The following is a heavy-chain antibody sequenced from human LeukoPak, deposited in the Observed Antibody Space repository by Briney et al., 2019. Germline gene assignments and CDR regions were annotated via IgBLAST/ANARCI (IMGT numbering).Heavy chain of an antibody. CDR3: AKVSGGRYYYYYYYMDV. CDR1: GFTFSSYA. V-gene: IGHV3-23*01. Sequence: GGSLRLSCAASGFTFSSYAMSWVRQAPGKGREWVSAISGSGGSTYYADSVKGRFTISRDNSKNTLYLQMNSLRAEDTAVYYCAKVSGGRYYYYYYYMDVWGKGTTVTVSS. D-gene: IGHD2-15*01. J-gene: IGHJ6*03. CDR2: ISGSGGST.